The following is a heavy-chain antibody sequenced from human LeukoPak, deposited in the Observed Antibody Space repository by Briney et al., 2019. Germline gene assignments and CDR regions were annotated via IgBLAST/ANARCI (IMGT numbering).Heavy chain of an antibody. CDR3: ARADGGISITAFDI. J-gene: IGHJ3*02. CDR1: GGSISNYY. CDR2: IYYSGST. D-gene: IGHD4-23*01. Sequence: SETLSLTCTVSGGSISNYYWGWIRQPPGEGLEWIGYIYYSGSTNYNPSLKSRVTISVDTSKNQFSLKLSSVTAADTAVYYCARADGGISITAFDIWGQGTMVTVSS. V-gene: IGHV4-59*01.